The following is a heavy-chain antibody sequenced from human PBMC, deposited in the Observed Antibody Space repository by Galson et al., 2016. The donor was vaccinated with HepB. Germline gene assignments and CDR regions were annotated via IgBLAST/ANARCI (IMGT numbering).Heavy chain of an antibody. CDR3: ARSLTVSYDLWGAIYNYYAMDV. V-gene: IGHV5-51*01. CDR1: GYTFDSYW. CDR2: IYPGDYDI. D-gene: IGHD3-3*01. J-gene: IGHJ6*02. Sequence: QSGAEVKKPGESLMISCRGSGYTFDSYWIGWVRQMPGKGLEWMAIIYPGDYDIRYSPSFQGQVTISVDKSISTAYLQWSSLTASDTAMYYCARSLTVSYDLWGAIYNYYAMDVWGQGTTVIVS.